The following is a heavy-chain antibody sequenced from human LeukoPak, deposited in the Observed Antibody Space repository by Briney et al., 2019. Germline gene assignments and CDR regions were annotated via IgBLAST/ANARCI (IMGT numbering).Heavy chain of an antibody. Sequence: ASVKVSCKASGGTFSSYAISWVRQAPGQGLEWMGGFDPEDGETIYAQKFQGRVTMTEDTSTDTAYMELSSLRSEDTAVYYCARSAPGDAFDIWGQGTMVTVSS. CDR1: GGTFSSYA. D-gene: IGHD5-24*01. CDR2: FDPEDGET. J-gene: IGHJ3*02. V-gene: IGHV1-24*01. CDR3: ARSAPGDAFDI.